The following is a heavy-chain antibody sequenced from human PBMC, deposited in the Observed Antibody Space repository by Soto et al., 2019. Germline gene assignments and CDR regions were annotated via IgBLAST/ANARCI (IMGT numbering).Heavy chain of an antibody. J-gene: IGHJ6*02. CDR1: GFTFSSYS. V-gene: IGHV3-21*01. Sequence: EVQLVESGGGLVKPGGSLRLSCAASGFTFSSYSMNWVRQAPGKGLEWVSSISSSSSYIYYADSVKGRFTISRDNAKNSLYLQMNSLRAEDTAVYYCARSWNYYYYYGLDVWGQGTTVTVP. CDR2: ISSSSSYI. D-gene: IGHD3-3*01. CDR3: ARSWNYYYYYGLDV.